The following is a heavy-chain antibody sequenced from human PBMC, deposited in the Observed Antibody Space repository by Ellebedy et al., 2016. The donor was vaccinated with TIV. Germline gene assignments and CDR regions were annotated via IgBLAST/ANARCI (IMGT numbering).Heavy chain of an antibody. CDR2: ISAYYGST. CDR3: VREMEASGTISFAY. CDR1: GYNFIDYG. D-gene: IGHD5-24*01. V-gene: IGHV1-18*01. Sequence: AASVKVSCKPSGYNFIDYGVSWVRQAPGQGLEWMGWISAYYGSTTYAQSLQGRVTLTRDTSTSTLYMELRSLRFDDTAVYYCVREMEASGTISFAYWGQGTLVTVSS. J-gene: IGHJ4*02.